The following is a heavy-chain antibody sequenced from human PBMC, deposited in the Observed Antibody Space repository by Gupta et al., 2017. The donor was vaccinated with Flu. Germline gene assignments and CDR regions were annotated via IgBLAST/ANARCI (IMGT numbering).Heavy chain of an antibody. J-gene: IGHJ4*02. V-gene: IGHV3-23*01. D-gene: IGHD2-2*02. CDR1: GFTFSSYA. Sequence: EVQLLESGGGLVQPGGSLRLSCAASGFTFSSYAMSWVRQAPGKGLEWVSAISGSGGSTYYADSVKGRFTISRDNSKNTLYLQMNSLRAEDTAVYYCASIREYIVVVPAAIPGFDYWGQGTLVTVSS. CDR2: ISGSGGST. CDR3: ASIREYIVVVPAAIPGFDY.